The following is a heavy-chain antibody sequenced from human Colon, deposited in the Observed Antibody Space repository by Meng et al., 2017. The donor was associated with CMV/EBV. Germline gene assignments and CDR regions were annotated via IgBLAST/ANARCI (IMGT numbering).Heavy chain of an antibody. D-gene: IGHD3-9*01. CDR2: IKEDGSEK. CDR3: AKGRALTGAYYFDY. J-gene: IGHJ4*02. V-gene: IGHV3-7*01. Sequence: GESLKISCAASGFTFSNYWMTWLRQAPGRGLELVAHIKEDGSEKYFVGSVKGRFTISRDNAKNSLYLQMNSLRAEDTAVYYCAKGRALTGAYYFDYWGQGTLVTVCS. CDR1: GFTFSNYW.